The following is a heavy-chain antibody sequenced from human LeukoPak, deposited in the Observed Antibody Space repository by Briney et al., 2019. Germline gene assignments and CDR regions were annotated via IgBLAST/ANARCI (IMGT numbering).Heavy chain of an antibody. D-gene: IGHD6-13*01. V-gene: IGHV3-30*04. CDR3: ARVTSSSWYGWFDP. CDR2: ISYDGSNK. J-gene: IGHJ5*02. Sequence: PGGSLRLSCAASGFTFSSYAMHWVRQAPGKGLEWVAVISYDGSNKYYADSVKGRFTISRDNSKNTLYLQMNSLRAEDTAVYYCARVTSSSWYGWFDPWGQGTLVTVSS. CDR1: GFTFSSYA.